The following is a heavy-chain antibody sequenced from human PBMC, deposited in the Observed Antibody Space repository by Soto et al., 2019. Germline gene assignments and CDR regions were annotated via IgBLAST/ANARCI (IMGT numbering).Heavy chain of an antibody. CDR2: INHSGST. Sequence: PSETLSLTCAVYGGSFSGYYWSWIRQPPGKGLEWIGEINHSGSTNYNPSLKSRVTISVDTSKNQFSLKLSSVTAADTAVYYCARGSPLELLSWFDPWGQGTLVT. J-gene: IGHJ5*02. CDR1: GGSFSGYY. CDR3: ARGSPLELLSWFDP. D-gene: IGHD1-7*01. V-gene: IGHV4-34*01.